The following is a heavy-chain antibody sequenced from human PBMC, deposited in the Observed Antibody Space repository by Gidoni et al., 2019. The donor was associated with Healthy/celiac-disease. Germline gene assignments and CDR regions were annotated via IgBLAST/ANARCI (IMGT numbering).Heavy chain of an antibody. CDR1: GGSISVYY. D-gene: IGHD5-12*01. CDR2: IYYSGST. V-gene: IGHV4-59*12. CDR3: ARGSGYGNADY. J-gene: IGHJ4*02. Sequence: QVQLQESGPGLVKPSETLSLTCTVSGGSISVYYWSWMRQPPGKGLEWIGYIYYSGSTNYNPSLKSRVTISADTSKNHFSLKLTSVTAADTAVYYCARGSGYGNADYWGQGTLVTVSS.